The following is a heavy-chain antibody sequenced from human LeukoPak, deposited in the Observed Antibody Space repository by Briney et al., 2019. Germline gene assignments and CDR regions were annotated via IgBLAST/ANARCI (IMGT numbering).Heavy chain of an antibody. V-gene: IGHV5-51*01. CDR2: IYPGESDT. CDR3: ARCSEKDYYDSSAPADY. D-gene: IGHD3-22*01. Sequence: PGESLKISCKGSGSRVTSYWIGWVRPLPGKGLEWMGVIYPGESDTRYSPSFQGQVTISADKSISTVYLQRSSVKASDTAMYYCARCSEKDYYDSSAPADYWGQGALVTVSS. CDR1: GSRVTSYW. J-gene: IGHJ4*02.